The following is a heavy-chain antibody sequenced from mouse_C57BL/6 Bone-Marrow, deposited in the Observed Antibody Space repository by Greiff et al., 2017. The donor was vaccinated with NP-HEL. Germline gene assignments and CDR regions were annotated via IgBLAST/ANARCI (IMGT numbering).Heavy chain of an antibody. CDR3: ARSPPYYVSSYLAWFAD. V-gene: IGHV1-82*01. J-gene: IGHJ3*01. CDR2: IYPGDGDT. Sequence: QVQLQQSGPELVKPGASVKISCKASGYAFSSSWMNWVKQRPGKGLEWIGRIYPGDGDTNYNGKFKGKATLTADKSSSTAYMQLSSLTSEDSAVYFCARSPPYYVSSYLAWFADWGQGTLVTVSA. D-gene: IGHD1-1*01. CDR1: GYAFSSSW.